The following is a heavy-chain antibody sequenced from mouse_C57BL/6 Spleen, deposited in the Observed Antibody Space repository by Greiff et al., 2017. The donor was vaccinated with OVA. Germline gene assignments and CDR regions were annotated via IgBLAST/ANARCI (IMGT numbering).Heavy chain of an antibody. Sequence: QVQLKQPGAELVKPGASVKLSCKASGYTFTSYWMHWVKQRPGQGLEWIGMIHPNSGSTNYNEKFKSKATLTVDKSSSTAYMQLSSLTSEDSAVYYCARGDYDYDGTGFDVWGTGTTVTVSS. V-gene: IGHV1-64*01. CDR2: IHPNSGST. CDR1: GYTFTSYW. CDR3: ARGDYDYDGTGFDV. D-gene: IGHD2-4*01. J-gene: IGHJ1*03.